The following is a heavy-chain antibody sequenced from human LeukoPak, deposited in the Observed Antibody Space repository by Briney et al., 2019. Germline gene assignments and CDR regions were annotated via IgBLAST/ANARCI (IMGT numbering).Heavy chain of an antibody. Sequence: GGSLRLSCAASGFTFGSYAMSWVRQAPGKGLEWVSGISGNGISTYYADSVKGRFTISRDNSKSILYLQMDSLRADDTAVYYCAKEPSWNYYYYYSMDVWGKGTTVTVSS. CDR3: AKEPSWNYYYYYSMDV. D-gene: IGHD1-1*01. V-gene: IGHV3-23*01. CDR2: ISGNGIST. CDR1: GFTFGSYA. J-gene: IGHJ6*03.